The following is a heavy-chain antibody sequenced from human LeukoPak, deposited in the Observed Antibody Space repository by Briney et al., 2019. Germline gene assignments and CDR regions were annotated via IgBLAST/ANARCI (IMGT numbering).Heavy chain of an antibody. CDR2: IWYDGSNK. J-gene: IGHJ6*03. Sequence: GGSLRLSCAASGFTFSSYGMHWVRQAPGKGLEWVAVIWYDGSNKYYADSVKGRFTISRDNSKNTLYLQMNSLRAEDTAVYYCAKVSGANYYYYYYVDVWGKGTTVTVSS. CDR3: AKVSGANYYYYYYVDV. D-gene: IGHD3-10*01. CDR1: GFTFSSYG. V-gene: IGHV3-33*06.